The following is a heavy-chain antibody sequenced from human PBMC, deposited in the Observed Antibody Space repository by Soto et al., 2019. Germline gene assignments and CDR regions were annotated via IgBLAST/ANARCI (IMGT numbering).Heavy chain of an antibody. CDR2: IRQDGSEK. V-gene: IGHV3-7*01. J-gene: IGHJ4*02. D-gene: IGHD4-17*01. CDR3: ASEFGDVLKFFDY. CDR1: VFTFSAYW. Sequence: GESLRLSYSASVFTFSAYWMSWVRQAPGKWLEWVANIRQDGSEKYYVDSVKGRFTISRDNAKNSLYLQMNSLRAEDTAVCYCASEFGDVLKFFDYWGQGTLVTVSS.